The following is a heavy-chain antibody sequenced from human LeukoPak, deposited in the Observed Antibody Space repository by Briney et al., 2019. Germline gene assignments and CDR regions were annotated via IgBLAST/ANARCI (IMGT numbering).Heavy chain of an antibody. D-gene: IGHD3-3*01. J-gene: IGHJ4*02. Sequence: GGSLRLSCAASGFTFSSNWMHWVRQAPGKGLEWVANIKQDGSEQFFKDSVKGRFTISRDNTNNSLYLQMNSLRAEDTAVYYCARAYDFWSGYPDYWGQGTLVTVSS. CDR1: GFTFSSNW. CDR3: ARAYDFWSGYPDY. CDR2: IKQDGSEQ. V-gene: IGHV3-7*01.